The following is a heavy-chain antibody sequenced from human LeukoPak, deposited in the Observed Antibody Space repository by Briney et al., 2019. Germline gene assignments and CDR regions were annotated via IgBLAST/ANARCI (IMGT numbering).Heavy chain of an antibody. J-gene: IGHJ2*01. Sequence: GGSLRLSCAASGFTFSSYWMSWVRQAPGKGLEWVANIKQDGSEKYYVDSVKGRFTISRDNAKNSLYLHMNSLRAEDTAFYYCTKSLQSITSWAWYFDLWGRGSLVIVSS. V-gene: IGHV3-7*03. CDR3: TKSLQSITSWAWYFDL. CDR2: IKQDGSEK. CDR1: GFTFSSYW. D-gene: IGHD2-2*01.